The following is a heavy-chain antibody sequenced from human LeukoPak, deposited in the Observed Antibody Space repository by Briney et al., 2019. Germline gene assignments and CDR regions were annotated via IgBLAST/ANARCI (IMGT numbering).Heavy chain of an antibody. D-gene: IGHD4-17*01. V-gene: IGHV3-74*01. Sequence: GGSLRLSCAAPGFTFDDYGMSWVRQAPGKGLVWVSRINSDGSSTSYADSVKGRFTISRDNAKNTLYLQMNSLRAEDTAVYYCARDPSDYGDYFDYWGQGTLVTVSS. CDR2: INSDGSST. CDR3: ARDPSDYGDYFDY. CDR1: GFTFDDYG. J-gene: IGHJ4*02.